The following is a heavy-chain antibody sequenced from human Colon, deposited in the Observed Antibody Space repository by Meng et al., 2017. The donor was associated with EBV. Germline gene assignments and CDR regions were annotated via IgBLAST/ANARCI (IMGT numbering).Heavy chain of an antibody. CDR3: ATALY. J-gene: IGHJ4*02. D-gene: IGHD2-15*01. Sequence: VQLGGSGGGLVPPGGSRSLSCTASGFTFTNYAMAWVRQAPGKGMEWVSTISPSGGTYYADSVRGRFTISRDISKNTLYLQMSSLRAEDTAVYYCATALYWGQGTPVTVSS. CDR2: ISPSGGT. V-gene: IGHV3-23*04. CDR1: GFTFTNYA.